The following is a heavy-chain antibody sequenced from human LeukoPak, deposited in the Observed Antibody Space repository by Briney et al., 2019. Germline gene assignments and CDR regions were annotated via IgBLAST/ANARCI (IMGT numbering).Heavy chain of an antibody. J-gene: IGHJ4*02. Sequence: SETLSLTCTVSGGSINSYYWSWIRQPPGKGLECIGSIYYSGSTDYNPSLKSRATISVDTSKNQFSVKLSSVTAADTAVYYCARLPSTRTLDFDHWGQGTLVTVSS. CDR1: GGSINSYY. CDR3: ARLPSTRTLDFDH. D-gene: IGHD5/OR15-5a*01. CDR2: IYYSGST. V-gene: IGHV4-59*08.